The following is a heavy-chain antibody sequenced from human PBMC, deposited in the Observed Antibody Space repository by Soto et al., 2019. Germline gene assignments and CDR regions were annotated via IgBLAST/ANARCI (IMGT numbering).Heavy chain of an antibody. CDR2: IIPIFGTA. CDR3: ARSNVWGSYRSYYFDY. Sequence: SVKVSCKASGGTFSSYAISWVRQAPGQGLEWMGGIIPIFGTANYAQKFQGRVTITADESTSTAYMELSSLRSEDTAVYYCARSNVWGSYRSYYFDYWGQGTLVTVSS. V-gene: IGHV1-69*13. CDR1: GGTFSSYA. D-gene: IGHD3-16*02. J-gene: IGHJ4*02.